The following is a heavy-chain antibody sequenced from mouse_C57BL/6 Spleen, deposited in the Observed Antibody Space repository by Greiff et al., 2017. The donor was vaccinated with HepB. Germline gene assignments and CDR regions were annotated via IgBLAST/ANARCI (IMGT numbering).Heavy chain of an antibody. CDR2: IVPEDGDT. Sequence: EVQLQQSGAELVRPGASVKLSCTASGFNIKDYYMHWVKQRPEQGLEWIGRIVPEDGDTEYAPKFQGKATMTADTSSNTAYLQLSSLTSEDTAVYYCTTFYYYGSSLAYWGQGTLVTVSA. D-gene: IGHD1-1*01. J-gene: IGHJ3*01. V-gene: IGHV14-1*01. CDR1: GFNIKDYY. CDR3: TTFYYYGSSLAY.